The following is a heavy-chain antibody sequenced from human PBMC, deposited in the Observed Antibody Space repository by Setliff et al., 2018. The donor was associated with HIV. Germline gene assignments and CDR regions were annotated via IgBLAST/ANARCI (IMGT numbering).Heavy chain of an antibody. Sequence: GASVKVSCKASGYTFSNFAIGWLRQAPGQGLEWMGWISSYSDNTFYERSLQGRVTMTTDTDSSTSYMELRSLRSDDTAMYYCARIRAGALLNAFDIWAQGTMVTVSS. CDR1: GYTFSNFA. CDR2: ISSYSDNT. D-gene: IGHD1-26*01. V-gene: IGHV1-18*01. CDR3: ARIRAGALLNAFDI. J-gene: IGHJ3*02.